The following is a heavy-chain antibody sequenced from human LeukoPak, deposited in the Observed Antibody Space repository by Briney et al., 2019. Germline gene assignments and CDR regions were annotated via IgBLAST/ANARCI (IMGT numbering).Heavy chain of an antibody. CDR3: ARADYYYMDV. V-gene: IGHV4-4*02. J-gene: IGHJ6*03. CDR2: IYHSGST. Sequence: SETLSLTCAVSGGSISSSNWWSWVRQPPGKGLEWIGEIYHSGSTNYNPSLKSRVTISVDTSKNQFSLKLSSVTAADTAVYYCARADYYYMDVWGKGTTVTISS. CDR1: GGSISSSNW.